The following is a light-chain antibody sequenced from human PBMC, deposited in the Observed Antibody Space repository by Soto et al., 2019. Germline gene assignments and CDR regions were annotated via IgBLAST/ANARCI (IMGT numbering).Light chain of an antibody. CDR1: QSISSN. J-gene: IGKJ1*01. Sequence: EIVMTQSPATLSVSPGARTTLSCRASQSISSNLAWYQQKPGQAPRLVIYGASTRATGIPARFSGSGSGTEFTLTISSLQSEDFAVYYCQQYNNWPQTFGQGTKVEIK. CDR2: GAS. V-gene: IGKV3-15*01. CDR3: QQYNNWPQT.